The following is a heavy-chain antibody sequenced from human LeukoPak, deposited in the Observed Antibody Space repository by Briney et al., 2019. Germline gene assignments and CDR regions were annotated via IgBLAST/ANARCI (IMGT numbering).Heavy chain of an antibody. J-gene: IGHJ6*03. CDR2: ISAYNGNT. CDR1: GYTFTSYG. V-gene: IGHV1-18*01. CDR3: ARVQRSSWYYSYSYYTDV. Sequence: GASVKVSCKASGYTFTSYGISWGRQAPGQGLEWMGWISAYNGNTNYPQKLQGRVNMTTDTSTSPGYMELRSLRSDDTAVYYCARVQRSSWYYSYSYYTDVWGKGTTVTDSS. D-gene: IGHD6-13*01.